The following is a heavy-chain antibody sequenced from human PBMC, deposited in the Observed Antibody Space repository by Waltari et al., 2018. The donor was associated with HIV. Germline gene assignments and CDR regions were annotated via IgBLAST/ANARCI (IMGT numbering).Heavy chain of an antibody. CDR2: ISNHGEDK. CDR1: GFTFSSYA. D-gene: IGHD6-19*01. J-gene: IGHJ4*02. Sequence: QVHLVESGGGVVQPGRSLRLSCAASGFTFSSYAMHWVRQAPGKGLEWVAVISNHGEDKYYADSVKGRFTISRDNSKNTLYLQMNSLRAEDTAVYYCAKGASGWSPGYWGQGTLVTVSS. V-gene: IGHV3-30*18. CDR3: AKGASGWSPGY.